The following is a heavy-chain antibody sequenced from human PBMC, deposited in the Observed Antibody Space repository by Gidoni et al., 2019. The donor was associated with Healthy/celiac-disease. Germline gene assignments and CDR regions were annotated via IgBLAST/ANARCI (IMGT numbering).Heavy chain of an antibody. CDR3: ARVSGCGGSCYFSDAFDI. J-gene: IGHJ3*02. CDR1: GGSFSGYY. Sequence: QVQLQQWGAGRLKPSEPRSRTCAACGGSFSGYYWSWIREPPGKGLEWIGEINHSGSTNYNPPLKRRVTTSVDTSTTQFSLKLSSVTASDTAVYYCARVSGCGGSCYFSDAFDIWGQGTMVTVSS. CDR2: INHSGST. V-gene: IGHV4-34*01. D-gene: IGHD2-15*01.